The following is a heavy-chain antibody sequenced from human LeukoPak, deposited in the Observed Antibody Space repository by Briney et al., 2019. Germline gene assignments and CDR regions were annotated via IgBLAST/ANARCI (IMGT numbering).Heavy chain of an antibody. CDR2: ISGSGGST. CDR1: GFTFSSYA. V-gene: IGHV3-23*01. Sequence: GGSLRLSCAASGFTFSSYAMSWVRQAPGKGLEWVSAISGSGGSTYYADSVKGRFTISRDNSKNTLYLQVNSLRAEDTAVYYCANSMVVAARFDYWGQGTLVTVSS. J-gene: IGHJ4*02. D-gene: IGHD2-15*01. CDR3: ANSMVVAARFDY.